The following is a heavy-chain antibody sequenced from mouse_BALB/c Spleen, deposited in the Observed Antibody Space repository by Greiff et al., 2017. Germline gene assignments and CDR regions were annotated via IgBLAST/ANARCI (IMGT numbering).Heavy chain of an antibody. D-gene: IGHD2-3*01. CDR2: ISDGGSYT. CDR3: ARDGDGRFAY. J-gene: IGHJ3*01. CDR1: GFTFSSYG. V-gene: IGHV5-6*01. Sequence: EVHLVESGGDLVKPGGSLKLSCAASGFTFSSYGMSWVRQTPDKRLEWVATISDGGSYTYYPDSVKGRFTISRDNAKNNLYLQMSSLKSEDTAMYYCARDGDGRFAYWGQGTLVTVSA.